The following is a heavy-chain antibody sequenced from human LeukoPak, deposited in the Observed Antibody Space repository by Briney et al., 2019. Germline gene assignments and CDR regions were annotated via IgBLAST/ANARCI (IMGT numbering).Heavy chain of an antibody. V-gene: IGHV1-24*01. J-gene: IGHJ4*02. Sequence: ASVKVSCKVSGYTLADLSMYWVRQAPGKGLEWMGGFDPDGDTIYAQKFQGRLTMTEDTSTDTAYMELSSLRSDDTAIYYCASSDYFSYWGQGTLVTVSS. CDR1: GYTLADLS. CDR2: FDPDGDT. CDR3: ASSDYFSY.